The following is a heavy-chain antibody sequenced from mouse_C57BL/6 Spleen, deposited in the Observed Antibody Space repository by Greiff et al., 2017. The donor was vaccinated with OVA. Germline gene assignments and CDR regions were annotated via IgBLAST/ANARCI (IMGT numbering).Heavy chain of an antibody. CDR3: AVYYYGSSWFAY. Sequence: VQLQQPGAELVKPGASVKLSCKASGYTFTSYWMQWVKQRPGQGLEWIGEIDPSDSYTNYNQKFKGKATLTVDTSSSTAYMQLSSLTSEDSAVYYCAVYYYGSSWFAYWGQGTLVTVSA. V-gene: IGHV1-50*01. J-gene: IGHJ3*01. D-gene: IGHD1-1*01. CDR1: GYTFTSYW. CDR2: IDPSDSYT.